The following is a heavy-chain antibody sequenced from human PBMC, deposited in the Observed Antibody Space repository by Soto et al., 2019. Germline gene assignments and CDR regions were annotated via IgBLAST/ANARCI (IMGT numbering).Heavy chain of an antibody. CDR3: ASGSWLRRGGLEFYFDN. CDR2: ISFDGSDT. J-gene: IGHJ4*02. Sequence: QVQLVESGGGVVQPGRSLRLSCAASGFTFSNYAMHWVRQAPGEGLEWVAFISFDGSDTDYADSVKGRFTISRDNSKNTFFLKMNSLRAEDTAVYYCASGSWLRRGGLEFYFDNWGQGTLVTVSS. V-gene: IGHV3-30*03. D-gene: IGHD3-10*01. CDR1: GFTFSNYA.